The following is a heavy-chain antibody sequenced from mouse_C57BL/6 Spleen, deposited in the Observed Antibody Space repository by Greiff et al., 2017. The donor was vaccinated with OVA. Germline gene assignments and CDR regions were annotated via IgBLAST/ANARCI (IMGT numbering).Heavy chain of an antibody. Sequence: QVQLQQPGAELVKPGASVKLSCEASGYTFTSYWMHWVKQRPGQGLEWIGMIHPNSGSTNYNEKFKSKATLTVDKSSSTAYMQLSSLTSEDSAVYYCARRAIYYDLDYWGQGTTLTVSS. CDR3: ARRAIYYDLDY. D-gene: IGHD2-4*01. J-gene: IGHJ2*01. CDR2: IHPNSGST. CDR1: GYTFTSYW. V-gene: IGHV1-64*01.